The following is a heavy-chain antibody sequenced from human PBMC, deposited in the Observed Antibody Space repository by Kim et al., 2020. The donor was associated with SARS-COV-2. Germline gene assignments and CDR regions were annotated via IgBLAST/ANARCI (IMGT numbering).Heavy chain of an antibody. D-gene: IGHD2-15*01. J-gene: IGHJ4*02. CDR3: ASLVHLAHGGIGESPDY. CDR2: ISYSGST. CDR1: GGSISSGDYY. Sequence: SETLSLTCTVSGGSISSGDYYWSWIRQHPGKGLEWIGYISYSGSTYHNPSLQSRVTISVDTSKNQFSLRLSSVTAADTAVYYCASLVHLAHGGIGESPDYWGQGTLVTVSS. V-gene: IGHV4-31*03.